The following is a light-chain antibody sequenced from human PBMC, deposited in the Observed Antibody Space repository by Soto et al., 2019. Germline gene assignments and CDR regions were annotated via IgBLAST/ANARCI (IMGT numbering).Light chain of an antibody. CDR2: GAS. CDR1: QSVSSN. CDR3: QQYNNWPPVT. J-gene: IGKJ1*01. Sequence: EIVLTQSPATLSLPPGERATLSCRASQSVSSNLAWYQQKPGQAPRLIIYGASTRATGIPARFSGSGSGTEFTLTISSLQSEDFAVYYCQQYNNWPPVTFGQGTKVDIK. V-gene: IGKV3-15*01.